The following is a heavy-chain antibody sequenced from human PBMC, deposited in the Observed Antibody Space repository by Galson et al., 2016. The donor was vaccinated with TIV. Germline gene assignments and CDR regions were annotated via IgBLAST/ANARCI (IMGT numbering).Heavy chain of an antibody. J-gene: IGHJ5*02. CDR3: AREGLIAVVGPNGFDP. CDR2: INAGNGNT. Sequence: SVKVSCKASGYIFTTYAIHWVRQAPGQRLEWMGWINAGNGNTKYSQTFQGRVTFTRDTPASTAYMELSSLRSADTAVYYCAREGLIAVVGPNGFDPWGQGTLVTVSS. CDR1: GYIFTTYA. D-gene: IGHD6-13*01. V-gene: IGHV1-3*01.